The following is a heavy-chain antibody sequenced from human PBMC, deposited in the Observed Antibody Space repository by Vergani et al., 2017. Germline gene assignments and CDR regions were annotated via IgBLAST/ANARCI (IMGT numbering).Heavy chain of an antibody. Sequence: QVQLQQWGAGLLKPSETLSLTCAVYGGSFSGYYWSWIRQPPGKGLEWIGEINHSGSTNYNPSLKSRVTVSVDTSKNQFSLKLSSVTAADTAVYYCARLPKISGEAGRAQGDYWGQGTLVTVSS. D-gene: IGHD6-13*01. V-gene: IGHV4-34*01. CDR3: ARLPKISGEAGRAQGDY. CDR1: GGSFSGYY. J-gene: IGHJ4*02. CDR2: INHSGST.